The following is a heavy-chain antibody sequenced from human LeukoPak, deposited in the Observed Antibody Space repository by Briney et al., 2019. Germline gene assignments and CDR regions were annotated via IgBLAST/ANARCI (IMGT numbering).Heavy chain of an antibody. CDR1: GFTFSSYG. Sequence: GGSLRLSCAASGFTFSSYGMHWVRQAPGKGLEWVAFIRYDGSNKYYADSVKGRFTISRDNAKNSLYLQMNSLRAEDTAVYYCASSLVRGAYYYYMDVWGKGTTVTISS. V-gene: IGHV3-30*02. CDR2: IRYDGSNK. CDR3: ASSLVRGAYYYYMDV. J-gene: IGHJ6*03. D-gene: IGHD3-10*01.